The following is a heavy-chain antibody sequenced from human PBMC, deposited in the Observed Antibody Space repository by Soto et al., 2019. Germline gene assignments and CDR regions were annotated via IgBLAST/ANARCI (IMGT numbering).Heavy chain of an antibody. V-gene: IGHV1-69*02. CDR2: IIPILGIA. Sequence: QVQLVQSGAEVKKPGSSVKVSCKASGGTFSSYPISWVRQAPGQGLEWMGRIIPILGIANYAQKFQGRVTITADKSTSTAYMELSSLRSEDTAVYYCARADCSSTSCYLQYYMDVWGKGTTVTVSS. CDR3: ARADCSSTSCYLQYYMDV. CDR1: GGTFSSYP. D-gene: IGHD2-2*01. J-gene: IGHJ6*03.